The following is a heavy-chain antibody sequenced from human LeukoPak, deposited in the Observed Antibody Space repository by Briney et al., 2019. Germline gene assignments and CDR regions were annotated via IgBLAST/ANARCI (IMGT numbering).Heavy chain of an antibody. V-gene: IGHV1-46*01. CDR3: ARKGGVSAYYMDV. D-gene: IGHD2-8*01. CDR2: INPSGGST. J-gene: IGHJ6*03. Sequence: ASVKVSCKASGYTFTSYYMHWVRQAPGQGLEWMGIINPSGGSTSYAQKFQGRVTMTRDTPISTAYMELSRLRSDDTAVYYCARKGGVSAYYMDVWGKGTTVTVSS. CDR1: GYTFTSYY.